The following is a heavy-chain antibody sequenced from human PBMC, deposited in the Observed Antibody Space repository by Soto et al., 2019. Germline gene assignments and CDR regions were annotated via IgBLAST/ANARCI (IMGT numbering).Heavy chain of an antibody. CDR1: GSTCSSYD. CDR2: ILVGGST. Sequence: RLSCAASGSTCSSYDMSWVRQAPGKGLEWVSTILVGGSTHYPDSVKGRFTISRDNSKNTVFLQMNSLTAGDTAVYYCAKATATGGGAFDICGQGTVVTVSS. V-gene: IGHV3-23*01. J-gene: IGHJ3*02. CDR3: AKATATGGGAFDI. D-gene: IGHD2-8*02.